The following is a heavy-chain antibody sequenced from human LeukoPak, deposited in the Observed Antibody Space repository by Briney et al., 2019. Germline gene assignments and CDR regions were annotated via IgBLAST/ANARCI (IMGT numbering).Heavy chain of an antibody. V-gene: IGHV4-39*07. D-gene: IGHD1-26*01. J-gene: IGHJ5*02. CDR2: IYYGGST. Sequence: SETLSLTCTVSGGSVSSSHYWGWIRQPPGKGLEWIGSIYYGGSTYYNPSLRSRVTTSVDTSKNQVSLNLNYVTAADTAVYYCARRELLRAYWFGPWGQGSLVTVSS. CDR3: ARRELLRAYWFGP. CDR1: GGSVSSSHY.